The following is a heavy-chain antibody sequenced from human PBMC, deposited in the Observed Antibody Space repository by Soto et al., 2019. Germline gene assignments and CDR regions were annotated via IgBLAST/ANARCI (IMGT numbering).Heavy chain of an antibody. V-gene: IGHV3-7*03. D-gene: IGHD3-3*01. Sequence: WGSLRLSCAASGFTFITYSMTFFRHAPFKGLEWVANIKQDGSQKYYVDSVKGRFTISRDNTKNSLYLLMNSLRVEDTAVYYCARERYYDFWSGYPGDYYYGMDVWGQGTTVTVS. CDR3: ARERYYDFWSGYPGDYYYGMDV. CDR1: GFTFITYS. J-gene: IGHJ6*02. CDR2: IKQDGSQK.